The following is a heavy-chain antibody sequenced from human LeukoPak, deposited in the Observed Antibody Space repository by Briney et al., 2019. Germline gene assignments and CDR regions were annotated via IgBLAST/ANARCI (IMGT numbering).Heavy chain of an antibody. CDR3: ARSPHNSAWYEKWFDP. CDR1: GGSISTYY. D-gene: IGHD6-19*01. CDR2: ISASGGT. V-gene: IGHV4-4*08. J-gene: IGHJ5*02. Sequence: SETLSLTCTVSGGSISTYYWSWIRQPPGKGLEWIADISASGGTNYNPSLESRVTVSTDSSKNQFSLKLSSVTAADTAVFYCARSPHNSAWYEKWFDPWGQGTLVTVSS.